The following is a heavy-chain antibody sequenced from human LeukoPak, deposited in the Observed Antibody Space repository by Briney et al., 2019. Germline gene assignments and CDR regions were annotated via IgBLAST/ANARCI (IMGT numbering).Heavy chain of an antibody. CDR1: GGSFSGYY. D-gene: IGHD3-3*01. CDR3: ARGQGLRFLEWLSWFDP. J-gene: IGHJ5*02. CDR2: INHSGST. Sequence: SETLSLTCAVYGGSFSGYYWSWIRQPPGKGLEGIGEINHSGSTNYNPSLKSRVTISVDTSKNQFSLKLSSVTAADTAVYYCARGQGLRFLEWLSWFDPWGQGTLVTVSS. V-gene: IGHV4-34*01.